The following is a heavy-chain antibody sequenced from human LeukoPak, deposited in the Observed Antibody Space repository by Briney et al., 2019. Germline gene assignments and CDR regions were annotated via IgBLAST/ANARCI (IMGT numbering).Heavy chain of an antibody. Sequence: PSETLSLTCAVYGGSFSGYYSSWIRHPPGKGLEWNGEINHSGSTNYNPSLKSRVTISVDTSKNQFSLKLSSVTAADTAVYYCARGGPPITMIVDVAGNAFDIWGQGTMVTVSS. V-gene: IGHV4-34*01. CDR1: GGSFSGYY. CDR3: ARGGPPITMIVDVAGNAFDI. CDR2: INHSGST. D-gene: IGHD3-22*01. J-gene: IGHJ3*02.